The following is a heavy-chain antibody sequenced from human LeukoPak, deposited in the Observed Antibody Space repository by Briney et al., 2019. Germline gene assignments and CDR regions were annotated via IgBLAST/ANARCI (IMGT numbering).Heavy chain of an antibody. CDR1: GFTFSGYS. J-gene: IGHJ6*03. CDR3: ASTYKDSGYDLSYYYYYYMDV. V-gene: IGHV3-48*01. Sequence: GGSLRLSCGASGFTFSGYSMNWVRQAPGKGLEWVSYITSSSSAIYYADSVKGRFTISRDNSKNTLYLQMNSLRAEDTAVYYCASTYKDSGYDLSYYYYYYMDVWGKGTTVSVSS. D-gene: IGHD5-12*01. CDR2: ITSSSSAI.